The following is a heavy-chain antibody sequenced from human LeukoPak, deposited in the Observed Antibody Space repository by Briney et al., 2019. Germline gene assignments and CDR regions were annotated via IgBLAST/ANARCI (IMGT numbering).Heavy chain of an antibody. CDR2: VYYSGST. CDR1: GGSISSSSYC. J-gene: IGHJ4*02. CDR3: ARDRSEARSWYFDY. V-gene: IGHV4-39*07. Sequence: SETLSLTCTVSGGSISSSSYCWAWIRQPPGKGLEWIGSVYYSGSTYYNPSLKSRVTISLDTSKNQFSLKLSSVTAADTAVYYCARDRSEARSWYFDYWGQGTLVTVSS. D-gene: IGHD6-13*01.